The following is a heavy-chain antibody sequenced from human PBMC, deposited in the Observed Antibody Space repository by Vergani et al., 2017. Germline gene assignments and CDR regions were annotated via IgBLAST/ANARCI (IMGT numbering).Heavy chain of an antibody. CDR3: TRHVPCGDGACLHFDH. J-gene: IGHJ4*02. CDR2: INPIDSKI. D-gene: IGHD2-21*01. Sequence: EVMLVQSGAEVKKPGESLKISCKYSESSFISNEIAWVRQMSGKGLQWMGNINPIDSKIAYRPSFQGQAIRSLDKSITTAYLQWRSLKASDTAIYYCTRHVPCGDGACLHFDHWGQGTQVTVSS. V-gene: IGHV5-51*01. CDR1: ESSFISNE.